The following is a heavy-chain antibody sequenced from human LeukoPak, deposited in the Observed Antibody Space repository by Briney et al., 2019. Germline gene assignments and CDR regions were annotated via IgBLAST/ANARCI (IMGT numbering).Heavy chain of an antibody. J-gene: IGHJ6*03. CDR3: AKDLRYCSSTSCPHYYYYMDV. CDR2: VSVGGATT. CDR1: DFSLPNSV. Sequence: GGSLRLSCSGSDFSLPNSVMSWVRQAPGKGLEWVSSVSVGGATTYYADSVKGRFTISRDNSKNTLLLQMNSLRAEDTAVYYCAKDLRYCSSTSCPHYYYYMDVWGKGTTVTVSS. V-gene: IGHV3-23*01. D-gene: IGHD2-2*01.